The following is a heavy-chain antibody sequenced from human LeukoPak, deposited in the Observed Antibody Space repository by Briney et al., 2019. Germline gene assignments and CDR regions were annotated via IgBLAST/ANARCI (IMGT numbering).Heavy chain of an antibody. Sequence: KPSETLSLTCTISVDSIDPYCWSGLRQPPGKGLEWIGYISHIGTIKYNTSLMSRVSMGLDKPNNEFSLSLRSVTATDTALYFCARHQGSTVFNYWGRGVPVIVSS. D-gene: IGHD5/OR15-5a*01. CDR2: ISHIGTI. CDR3: ARHQGSTVFNY. CDR1: VDSIDPYC. J-gene: IGHJ1*01. V-gene: IGHV4-59*08.